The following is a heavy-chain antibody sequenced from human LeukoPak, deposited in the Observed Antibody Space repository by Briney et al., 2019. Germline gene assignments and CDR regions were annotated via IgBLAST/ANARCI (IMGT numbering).Heavy chain of an antibody. D-gene: IGHD5-18*01. CDR1: GGSIHTYN. Sequence: SSETLSLTCTVSGGSIHTYNWIWIRQPAGKGLEWVGRNNVAGNSYYNPSLKGRVSISVDRPNNRFSLELTSVTAADTAVYYCARDREHSYGSDLDHWGQGILVTVSS. V-gene: IGHV4-4*07. CDR3: ARDREHSYGSDLDH. J-gene: IGHJ4*02. CDR2: NNVAGNS.